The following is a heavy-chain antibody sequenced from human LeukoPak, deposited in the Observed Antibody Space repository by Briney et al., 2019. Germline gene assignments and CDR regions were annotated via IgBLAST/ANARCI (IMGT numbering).Heavy chain of an antibody. CDR2: MNPNSGNT. V-gene: IGHV1-8*03. J-gene: IGHJ4*02. D-gene: IGHD2-2*01. CDR3: ALGYCSSTSCYWAVPYDY. CDR1: GYTFTSYC. Sequence: GASVKVSCKASGYTFTSYCINWVRQATGQGLEWMGWMNPNSGNTGYAQKFQGRVTITRNTSISTAYMELSSLRSEDTAVYYCALGYCSSTSCYWAVPYDYWGQGTLVTVSS.